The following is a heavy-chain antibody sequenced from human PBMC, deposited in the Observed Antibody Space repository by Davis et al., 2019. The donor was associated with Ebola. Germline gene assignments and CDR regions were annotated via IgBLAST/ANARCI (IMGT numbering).Heavy chain of an antibody. CDR1: GFTISNAW. J-gene: IGHJ4*02. CDR2: MKRKTEGGTT. Sequence: GESLKISCAASGFTISNAWMSWVRQAPGKGLEWVGRMKRKTEGGTTDYAAPVKGRFTISRDDSKNTLYLQMNSLKTEDRAVYYCTTDGSYWGQGTLVTVSS. CDR3: TTDGSY. V-gene: IGHV3-15*01.